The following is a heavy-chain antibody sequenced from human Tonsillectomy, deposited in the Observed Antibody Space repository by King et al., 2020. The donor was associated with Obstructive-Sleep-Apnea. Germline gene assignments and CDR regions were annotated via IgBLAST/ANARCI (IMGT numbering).Heavy chain of an antibody. CDR1: GGSISSYY. V-gene: IGHV4-59*01. Sequence: QLQESGPGLVKPSETLSLTCTVSGGSISSYYWSWIRQPPGKGLEWIGYIYYSGSTNYNPSLKSRVTISVDTSKNQFSLKLSSVTAADTAVYYCARVPVFDWLGGMDVWGQGTTVTVSS. J-gene: IGHJ6*02. CDR2: IYYSGST. CDR3: ARVPVFDWLGGMDV. D-gene: IGHD3-9*01.